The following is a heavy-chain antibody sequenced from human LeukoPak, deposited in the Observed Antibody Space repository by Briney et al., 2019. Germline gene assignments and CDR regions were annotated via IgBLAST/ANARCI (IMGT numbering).Heavy chain of an antibody. Sequence: SVKVSCKASGGTFSSYAISWVRQAPGQGLEWMGGIIPIFGTANYAQKFQGRVTITADKSTSTAYMELSSLRSEYTAVYYCARDSSSISPNWFDPWGQGTPVTVSS. CDR1: GGTFSSYA. CDR3: ARDSSSISPNWFDP. D-gene: IGHD6-6*01. CDR2: IIPIFGTA. V-gene: IGHV1-69*06. J-gene: IGHJ5*02.